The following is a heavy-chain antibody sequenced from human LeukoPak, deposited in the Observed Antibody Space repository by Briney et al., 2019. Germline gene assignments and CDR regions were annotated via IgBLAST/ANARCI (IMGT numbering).Heavy chain of an antibody. V-gene: IGHV1-18*01. CDR1: GYTSTSYG. CDR2: ISAYNGNT. Sequence: ASVKVSCKASGYTSTSYGISWVRQAPGQGLEWMGWISAYNGNTNYAQKLQGRVTMTTDTSTSTAYMELRSLRSDDTAVYYCARGCSSTSCPAPFDYWGQGTLVTVSS. D-gene: IGHD2-2*01. J-gene: IGHJ4*02. CDR3: ARGCSSTSCPAPFDY.